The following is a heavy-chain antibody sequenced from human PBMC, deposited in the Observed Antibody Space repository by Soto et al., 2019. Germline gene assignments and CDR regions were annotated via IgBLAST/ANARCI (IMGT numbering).Heavy chain of an antibody. V-gene: IGHV3-30*18. J-gene: IGHJ3*02. CDR2: ISYDGSNK. Sequence: PGGSLRLSCAASGFTFSSYGMHWVRQAPGKGLEWVAVISYDGSNKYYADSVKGRFTISRDNSKNTLYLQMNSLRAEDTAVYYCAKDMDILTGHDAFDIWGQGTMVTVSS. CDR1: GFTFSSYG. D-gene: IGHD3-9*01. CDR3: AKDMDILTGHDAFDI.